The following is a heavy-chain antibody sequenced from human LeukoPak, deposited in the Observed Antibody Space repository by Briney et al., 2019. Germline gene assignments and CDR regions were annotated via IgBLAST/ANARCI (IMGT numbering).Heavy chain of an antibody. CDR1: GGTFSSYA. CDR2: IIPIFGTA. D-gene: IGHD2-2*01. V-gene: IGHV1-69*13. CDR3: ARGKDIVVVPAATYDWFDP. Sequence: ASVKVSRKASGGTFSSYAISWVRQAPGQGLEWMGGIIPIFGTANYAQKFQGRVTITADESTSTAYMELSSLRSEDTAVYYCARGKDIVVVPAATYDWFDPWGQGTLVTVSS. J-gene: IGHJ5*02.